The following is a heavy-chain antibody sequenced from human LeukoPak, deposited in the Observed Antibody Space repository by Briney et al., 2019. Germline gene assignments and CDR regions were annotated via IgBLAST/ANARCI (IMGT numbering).Heavy chain of an antibody. CDR1: GGSISSSSYY. Sequence: PSETLSLTCTVSGGSISSSSYYWGWIRQPPGKGLEWIGSIYYSGSTYYNPSLKSRVTISVDTSKNQFSLKLSSVTAADAAVYYCARVGATVDYWGQGTLVTVSS. V-gene: IGHV4-39*01. D-gene: IGHD1-26*01. CDR3: ARVGATVDY. J-gene: IGHJ4*02. CDR2: IYYSGST.